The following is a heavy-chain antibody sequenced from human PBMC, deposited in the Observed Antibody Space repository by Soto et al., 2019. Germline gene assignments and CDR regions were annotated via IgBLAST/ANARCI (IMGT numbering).Heavy chain of an antibody. Sequence: EVQLVESGGGLVQPGRSLRLSCVASGFTFDDYAMHWVRQAPGKGLEWVSGITWSGGTRDYADSVKGRFTISRDNAKNSMYLQMDSLRVEDTALYYCIRGRQRWVQLWGRGTLVTVSS. CDR2: ITWSGGTR. CDR3: IRGRQRWVQL. V-gene: IGHV3-9*01. CDR1: GFTFDDYA. D-gene: IGHD5-18*01. J-gene: IGHJ1*01.